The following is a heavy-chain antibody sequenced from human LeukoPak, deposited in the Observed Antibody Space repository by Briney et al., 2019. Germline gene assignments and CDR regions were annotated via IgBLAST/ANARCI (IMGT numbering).Heavy chain of an antibody. CDR1: MVTVSRNY. V-gene: IGHV3-53*01. CDR2: IYSGGST. D-gene: IGHD1-26*01. Sequence: PGGSLRLSCAPSMVTVSRNYMSWGRQAPGKGLEWVSVIYSGGSTYYADSVKGRFTISRDNSKNTLDLQMNSLRAEDTAVYYCARGHRVGPTNWGQGTLVTVSS. J-gene: IGHJ4*02. CDR3: ARGHRVGPTN.